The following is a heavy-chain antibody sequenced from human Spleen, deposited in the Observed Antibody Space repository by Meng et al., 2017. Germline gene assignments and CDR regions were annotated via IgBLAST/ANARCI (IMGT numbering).Heavy chain of an antibody. J-gene: IGHJ5*02. Sequence: QVQLQESGPGLVKPSRTLSLTRTVPGGSISRGDYFWSWIRQPPGKGLEWIGYIYYSGTTYYKPSLKSRVIISVDTSKNQFSLKLSSVTATDTAMYFCARVEYQLLEFDPWGQGILVTVSS. D-gene: IGHD2-2*01. CDR1: GGSISRGDYF. CDR3: ARVEYQLLEFDP. V-gene: IGHV4-30-4*01. CDR2: IYYSGTT.